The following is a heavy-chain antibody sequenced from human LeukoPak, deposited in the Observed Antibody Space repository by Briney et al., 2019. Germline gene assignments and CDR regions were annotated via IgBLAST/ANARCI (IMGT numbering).Heavy chain of an antibody. CDR2: INPNSGGT. Sequence: GASVKVSCKASGYTFTSYYMHWVRQAPGQGLEWMGWINPNSGGTNYAQKFQGRVTMTRDTSISTAYMELSRLRSDDTAVYYCAREMATSSTNDAFDIWGQGTMVAVSS. V-gene: IGHV1-2*02. CDR1: GYTFTSYY. D-gene: IGHD5-24*01. J-gene: IGHJ3*02. CDR3: AREMATSSTNDAFDI.